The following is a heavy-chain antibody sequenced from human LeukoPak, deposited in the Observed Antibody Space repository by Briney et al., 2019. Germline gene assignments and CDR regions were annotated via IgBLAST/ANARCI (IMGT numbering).Heavy chain of an antibody. J-gene: IGHJ5*01. CDR3: ARDLGTSGWYTFDF. D-gene: IGHD6-19*01. V-gene: IGHV6-1*01. CDR1: GDSVSSKNGA. Sequence: ASQTLSLTCAISGDSVSSKNGAWNWIRQSPSRGLEWLGRTYYRSKWYDEYADSVKGRVTISPDTSKNQFSLHVYSVTPEDTADCARDLGTSGWYTFDFWGQGTLVTASS. CDR2: TYYRSKWYD.